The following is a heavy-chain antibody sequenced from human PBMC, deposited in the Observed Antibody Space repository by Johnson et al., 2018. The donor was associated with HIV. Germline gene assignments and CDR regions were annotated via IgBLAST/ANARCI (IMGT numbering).Heavy chain of an antibody. CDR3: AKDFIAAAGHDAFDI. CDR2: ISYDGSNK. D-gene: IGHD6-13*01. CDR1: GLNFSDYG. Sequence: VQLVESGGGEVQPGRSVRLSCAASGLNFSDYGMHWVRQAPGKGLEWVAVISYDGSNKYYADSVKGRFTISRDNSKNTLYLQMNSLRAEDTAVYYCAKDFIAAAGHDAFDIWGQGTMVTVSS. V-gene: IGHV3-30*18. J-gene: IGHJ3*02.